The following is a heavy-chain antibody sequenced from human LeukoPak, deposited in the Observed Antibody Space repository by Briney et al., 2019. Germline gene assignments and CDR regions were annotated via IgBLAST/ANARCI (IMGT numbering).Heavy chain of an antibody. CDR2: ISSSSSYI. V-gene: IGHV3-21*01. CDR3: ARGDSYYDILTGYSNGDYYFDY. Sequence: GGSLRLSCAASGFTFSSYSMNWVRQAPGKGLEWVSSISSSSSYIYYADSVKGRFTISRDNAKNSLYMQMNRLRAEDTAVYYCARGDSYYDILTGYSNGDYYFDYWGQGTLVTVSS. D-gene: IGHD3-9*01. J-gene: IGHJ4*02. CDR1: GFTFSSYS.